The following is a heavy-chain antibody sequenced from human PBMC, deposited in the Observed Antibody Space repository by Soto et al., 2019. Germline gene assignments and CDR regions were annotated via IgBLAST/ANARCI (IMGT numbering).Heavy chain of an antibody. CDR2: IYYSGST. D-gene: IGHD3-10*01. Sequence: SETLSLTCTVSGGSVSSGSYYWSWIRQPPGKGLEWIGYIYYSGSTNYNPSLKSRVTISVDTSKNQFSLKLSSVTAADTAVYYCAALTSGSQGSRHFDYWGQGTLVTVSS. CDR1: GGSVSSGSYY. CDR3: AALTSGSQGSRHFDY. J-gene: IGHJ4*02. V-gene: IGHV4-61*01.